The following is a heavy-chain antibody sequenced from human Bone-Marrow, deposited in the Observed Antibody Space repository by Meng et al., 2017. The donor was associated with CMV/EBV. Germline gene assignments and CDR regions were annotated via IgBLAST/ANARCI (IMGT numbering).Heavy chain of an antibody. D-gene: IGHD3-3*01. V-gene: IGHV1-69*05. CDR3: ARSISRVFGVVRPLDY. CDR1: GGTFSSYA. CDR2: IIPIFGTA. J-gene: IGHJ4*02. Sequence: SVKVSCKASGGTFSSYAISWVRQAPGQGLEWMGGIIPIFGTANYAQKFQGRVTITTDESTSTAYMELSSRRSEDTAVYYCARSISRVFGVVRPLDYCGQGTLVTVSS.